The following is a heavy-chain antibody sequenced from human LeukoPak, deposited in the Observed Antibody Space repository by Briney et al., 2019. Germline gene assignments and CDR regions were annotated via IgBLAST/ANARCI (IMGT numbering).Heavy chain of an antibody. CDR1: GFTFSDHY. D-gene: IGHD1-26*01. Sequence: GGSLRLSCAASGFTFSDHYMDWVRQAPGKGLEWVGRSRNKANSYTTEYAASVKGRFTISRHDSENSLYLQMNSLKTEDTAVYYCARAVRYNGRYWIDYWGQGTLVTVSS. CDR2: SRNKANSYTT. V-gene: IGHV3-72*01. J-gene: IGHJ4*02. CDR3: ARAVRYNGRYWIDY.